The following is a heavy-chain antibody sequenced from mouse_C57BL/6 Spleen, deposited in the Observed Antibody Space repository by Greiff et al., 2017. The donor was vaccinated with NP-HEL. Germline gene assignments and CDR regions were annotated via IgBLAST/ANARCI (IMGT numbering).Heavy chain of an antibody. D-gene: IGHD4-1*01. CDR1: GYAFSSSW. Sequence: QVQLQQSGPELVKPGASVKISCKASGYAFSSSWMNWVKQRPGKGLEWIGRIYPGDGDTNYNGKFKGKATLTADKSSSTAYMQLSSLTSEDSAVYSCARDWDGNVDYWGQGTTLTVSS. CDR3: ARDWDGNVDY. V-gene: IGHV1-82*01. J-gene: IGHJ2*01. CDR2: IYPGDGDT.